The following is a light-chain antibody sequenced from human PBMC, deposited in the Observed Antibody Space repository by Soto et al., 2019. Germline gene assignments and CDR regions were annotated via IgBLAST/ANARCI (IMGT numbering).Light chain of an antibody. CDR3: CSYAGSSTSV. CDR2: EVS. V-gene: IGLV2-23*02. CDR1: SSDVGSYNL. J-gene: IGLJ2*01. Sequence: ALTQPASVSGSPGQSITISCTGTSSDVGSYNLVSWYQQHPGKAPKLMIYEVSKRPSGVSNRFSGSKSGNTASLTISGLQAEDEADYYCCSYAGSSTSVFGGGTKVTVL.